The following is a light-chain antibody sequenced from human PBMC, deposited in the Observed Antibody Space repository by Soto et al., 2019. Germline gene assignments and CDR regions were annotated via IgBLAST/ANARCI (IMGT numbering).Light chain of an antibody. CDR3: QQYNNWPQT. Sequence: EIVMTQSPATLSVSPGERATLSCRASQSVSSNLAWYQQKPGQAPRLLYGASTRATGIPARFSGSGSGTEFTLTISSLQSEDFAVYYCQQYNNWPQTFGQGTKVEIK. V-gene: IGKV3-15*01. J-gene: IGKJ1*01. CDR2: GAS. CDR1: QSVSSN.